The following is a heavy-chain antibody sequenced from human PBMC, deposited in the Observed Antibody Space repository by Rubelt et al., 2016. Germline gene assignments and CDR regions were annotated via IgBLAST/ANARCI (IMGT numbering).Heavy chain of an antibody. D-gene: IGHD2-15*01. V-gene: IGHV4-34*01. CDR2: INKSGNT. Sequence: QVQLQQWGAGLFRPSQTLSLTCGVYGGSFSNYYWTWIRQPPGKGLEWIGDINKSGNTDYNPSFKSGVTISVDTSKNQFSLKLSSVTAADTAGYYCATRYCGGGSCYFYPEYHLDYWGQGTLVTVSS. J-gene: IGHJ4*02. CDR1: GGSFSNYY. CDR3: ATRYCGGGSCYFYPEYHLDY.